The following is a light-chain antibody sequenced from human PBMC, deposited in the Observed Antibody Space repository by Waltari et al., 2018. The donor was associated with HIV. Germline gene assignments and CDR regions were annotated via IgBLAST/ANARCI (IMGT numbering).Light chain of an antibody. CDR2: GYS. CDR1: SDDVGLYNF. CDR3: SSYTVSHALV. Sequence: QSALTQPASISASPGHTISISCRGTSDDVGLYNFVSWYRQKSVTAPLLILYGYSPRPSRCESRFTGSKSGNTASLTISGVVTEDDAEYYCSSYTVSHALVVVGATKLTVL. V-gene: IGLV2-14*01. J-gene: IGLJ3*02.